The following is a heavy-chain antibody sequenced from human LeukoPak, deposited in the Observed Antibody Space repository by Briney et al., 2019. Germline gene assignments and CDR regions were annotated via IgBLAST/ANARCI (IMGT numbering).Heavy chain of an antibody. V-gene: IGHV1-2*02. Sequence: ASLKVSCKASGYTFTGSYMHWVRQAPGQGLEWMGWISPNSGGTNYAQKFQGRVTMTRDTSISTAYMELSRLRSDDTAVYYCARVYGDYDWFDPWGQGTLVTVSS. CDR1: GYTFTGSY. CDR2: ISPNSGGT. J-gene: IGHJ5*02. CDR3: ARVYGDYDWFDP. D-gene: IGHD4-17*01.